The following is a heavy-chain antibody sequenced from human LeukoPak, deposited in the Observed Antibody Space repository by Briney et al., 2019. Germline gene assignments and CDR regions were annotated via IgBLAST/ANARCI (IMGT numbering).Heavy chain of an antibody. V-gene: IGHV3-7*01. Sequence: PGGSLRLSCEASAFTFSSYWVSWVRQAPGKGLEWVANMKEDGGEINYVDSVKGRFTISRDNAKNSLFLQMNSLRVEDTAVYYCARDRGYSTFDYWGQGTLVTVSS. CDR3: ARDRGYSTFDY. CDR1: AFTFSSYW. CDR2: MKEDGGEI. D-gene: IGHD4-23*01. J-gene: IGHJ4*02.